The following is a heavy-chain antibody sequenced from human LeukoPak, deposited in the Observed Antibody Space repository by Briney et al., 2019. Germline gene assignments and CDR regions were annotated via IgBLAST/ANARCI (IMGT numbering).Heavy chain of an antibody. D-gene: IGHD3-10*01. V-gene: IGHV4-59*08. J-gene: IGHJ4*02. CDR1: GGSIRSYY. Sequence: SETLSLTCTVSGGSIRSYYWSWIRQPPGKGLEWIGYIYHSGSINYDSSLEGRVTISVDTSKNQFSLKLSSVTAADTAVYYCARLLWFGEPYDYWGQGTLVTVSS. CDR3: ARLLWFGEPYDY. CDR2: IYHSGSI.